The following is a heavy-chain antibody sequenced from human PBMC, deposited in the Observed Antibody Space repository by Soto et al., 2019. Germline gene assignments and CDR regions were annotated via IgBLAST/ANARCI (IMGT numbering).Heavy chain of an antibody. D-gene: IGHD2-2*01. J-gene: IGHJ4*02. V-gene: IGHV3-23*01. CDR1: GFTFSTYA. CDR2: ISGTGGST. CDR3: AKVRGCYASSSRGLDY. Sequence: EVQLLESGGGLVQPGGSLRLSCAASGFTFSTYAMTWVRQAPGKGLEWVSAISGTGGSTYYGDSLKGRFTISRDNSKNSLYLQMDSLRAEDTAVYYCAKVRGCYASSSRGLDYWGQGTLVTVSS.